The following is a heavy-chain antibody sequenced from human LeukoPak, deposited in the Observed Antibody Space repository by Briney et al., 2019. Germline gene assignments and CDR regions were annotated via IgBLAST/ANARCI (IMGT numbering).Heavy chain of an antibody. CDR3: ARGRCSGGSCYGLNWFDP. J-gene: IGHJ5*02. CDR2: MNPNSGNT. CDR1: GYTFTSYD. D-gene: IGHD2-15*01. V-gene: IGHV1-8*01. Sequence: ASVKVSCKASGYTFTSYDINWVRQATGQGLEWMGWMNPNSGNTGYAQKFQGRVTMTRNTSISTAYMELSSLRSEDTAVYYCARGRCSGGSCYGLNWFDPWGQGTLVTVSS.